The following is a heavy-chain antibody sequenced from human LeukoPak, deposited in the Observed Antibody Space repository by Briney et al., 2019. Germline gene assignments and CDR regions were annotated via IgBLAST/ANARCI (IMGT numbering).Heavy chain of an antibody. CDR1: GGSVSSGSYY. J-gene: IGHJ4*02. CDR3: AREGIPGSHFDY. Sequence: SETLSLTCTVSGGSVSSGSYYWRWIRQPPGTGLEWIGYIYYSGSTNYNPSLKSRVTISVDTSRNQFSLKLSSVTAADTAVYYCAREGIPGSHFDYWGQGTLVTVSS. V-gene: IGHV4-61*01. CDR2: IYYSGST. D-gene: IGHD3-10*01.